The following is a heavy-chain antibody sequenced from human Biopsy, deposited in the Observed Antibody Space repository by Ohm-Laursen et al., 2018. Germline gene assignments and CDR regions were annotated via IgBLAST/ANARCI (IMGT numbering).Heavy chain of an antibody. V-gene: IGHV4-59*01. CDR3: ARDSRGGHLNTTLITGKNLDS. J-gene: IGHJ4*02. CDR2: IYCTGST. CDR1: RDSISNYY. D-gene: IGHD3-16*01. Sequence: GTLSLTCIVSRDSISNYYWTWIRQSPGKGLEWIGYIYCTGSTNYNPSVKSRVTISVDTSKNQFSLKLNSVTAADTAVYFCARDSRGGHLNTTLITGKNLDSWGQGILVTVSS.